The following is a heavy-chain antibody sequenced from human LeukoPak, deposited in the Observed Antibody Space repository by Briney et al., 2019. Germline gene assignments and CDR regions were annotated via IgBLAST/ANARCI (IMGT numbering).Heavy chain of an antibody. Sequence: ASVKVSCTTSGYTFTRHYVHWVRQAPGQGLEWVGVIGPADGARSYAPRFQGRVTMTRDTSTSTVYMELSSLRSEDTAVYYCARDHSDTKPRPNWWFDPWGQGTLVIVSS. CDR2: IGPADGAR. D-gene: IGHD1-1*01. J-gene: IGHJ5*02. CDR1: GYTFTRHY. V-gene: IGHV1-46*01. CDR3: ARDHSDTKPRPNWWFDP.